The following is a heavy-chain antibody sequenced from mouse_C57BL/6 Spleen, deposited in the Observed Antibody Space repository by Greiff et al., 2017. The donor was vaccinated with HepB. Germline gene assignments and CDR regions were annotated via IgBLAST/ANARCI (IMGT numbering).Heavy chain of an antibody. CDR1: GYTFTDYN. V-gene: IGHV1-18*01. D-gene: IGHD1-1*01. J-gene: IGHJ1*03. Sequence: EVKLQQSGPELVKPGASVKIPCKASGYTFTDYNMDWVKQSHGKSLEWIGDINPNNGGTIYNQKFKGKATLTVDKSSSTAYMELRSLTSEDTAVYYCARFHYYGSSYWYFDVWGTGTTVTVSS. CDR3: ARFHYYGSSYWYFDV. CDR2: INPNNGGT.